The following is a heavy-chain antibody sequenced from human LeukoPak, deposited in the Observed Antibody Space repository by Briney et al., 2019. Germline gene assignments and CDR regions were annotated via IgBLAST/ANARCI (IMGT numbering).Heavy chain of an antibody. D-gene: IGHD3-16*02. CDR1: GFTVSSNY. J-gene: IGHJ3*01. CDR2: IYNDGST. V-gene: IGHV3-53*01. Sequence: PGGSLRLSCAASGFTVSSNYMSWVRQGPGKGLEWVAPIYNDGSTHYTDSVKGRFTISRDTSRNTLFLQMNSLRVEDSAMYYCVKRLTLGDLSIKGAFALWGQGTLVTVAS. CDR3: VKRLTLGDLSIKGAFAL.